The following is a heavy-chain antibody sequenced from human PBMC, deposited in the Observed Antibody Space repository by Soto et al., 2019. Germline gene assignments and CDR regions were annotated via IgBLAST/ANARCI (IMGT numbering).Heavy chain of an antibody. D-gene: IGHD4-17*01. J-gene: IGHJ6*03. CDR2: INHSGST. CDR3: ARQPTTVTTFDYYYMDV. V-gene: IGHV4-34*01. CDR1: GGSFSGYY. Sequence: SETLSLTCAVYGGSFSGYYWSWIRQPPGKGLEWIGEINHSGSTNYNPSLKSRVTISVDTSKNQFSLKLSSVTAADTAVYYCARQPTTVTTFDYYYMDVWGQGTMVTVSS.